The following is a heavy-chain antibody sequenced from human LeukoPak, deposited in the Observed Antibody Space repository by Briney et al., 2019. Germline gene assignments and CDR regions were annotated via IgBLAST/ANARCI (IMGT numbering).Heavy chain of an antibody. J-gene: IGHJ5*02. D-gene: IGHD2-15*01. Sequence: EASVKVSCKASGGTFSSYAISWVRQAPGQGLEWMGRIIPIFGTANYAQKFQGRVTITTDKSTSTAYMELRSLRSEDTDVYYCAREGRYCSGGSCLTWFDPWGQGTLVIVSS. CDR2: IIPIFGTA. CDR1: GGTFSSYA. CDR3: AREGRYCSGGSCLTWFDP. V-gene: IGHV1-69*05.